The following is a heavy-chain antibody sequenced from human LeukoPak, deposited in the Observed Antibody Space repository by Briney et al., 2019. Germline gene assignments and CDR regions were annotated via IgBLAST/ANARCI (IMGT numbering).Heavy chain of an antibody. Sequence: ASVKVSCKASGYTFTSYVISWVRQAPGQGLEWMGWISAYNGNTNYAQKLQGRVTMTTDTSTSTAYMELRSLRSDDTAVYYCARVVRDYDILTGYRPQGPYFDYWGQGTLVTVSS. J-gene: IGHJ4*02. CDR1: GYTFTSYV. CDR3: ARVVRDYDILTGYRPQGPYFDY. D-gene: IGHD3-9*01. CDR2: ISAYNGNT. V-gene: IGHV1-18*01.